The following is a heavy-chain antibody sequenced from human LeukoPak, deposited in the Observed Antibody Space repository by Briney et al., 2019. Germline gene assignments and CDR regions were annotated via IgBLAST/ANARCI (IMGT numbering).Heavy chain of an antibody. J-gene: IGHJ4*02. Sequence: SETLSLTCTVSGGSISSYYWSLIRQPPAKGLEWIGYIYYSGSTNYNPSLKSRVTISVDTSKNQFSLKLSSVTAADTAVYYCARELWVFGVVIFDYWGQGTLVTVSS. CDR2: IYYSGST. CDR1: GGSISSYY. V-gene: IGHV4-59*01. D-gene: IGHD3-3*01. CDR3: ARELWVFGVVIFDY.